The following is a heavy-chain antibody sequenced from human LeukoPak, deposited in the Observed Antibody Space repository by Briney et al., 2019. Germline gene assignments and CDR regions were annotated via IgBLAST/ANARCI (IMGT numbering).Heavy chain of an antibody. V-gene: IGHV4-59*01. CDR3: ARASRLWNDPGMDV. Sequence: SETLSLTCTVSGGSIGSYYWSWIRQPPGKGLEWIGYIYYSGSTNYNPSLKSRVTISVDTSKNQFSLKLSSVTAADTAVYYCARASRLWNDPGMDVWGQGATVTVSS. D-gene: IGHD1-1*01. CDR1: GGSIGSYY. J-gene: IGHJ6*02. CDR2: IYYSGST.